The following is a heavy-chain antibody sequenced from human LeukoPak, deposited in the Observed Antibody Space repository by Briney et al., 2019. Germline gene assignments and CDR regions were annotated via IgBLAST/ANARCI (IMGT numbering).Heavy chain of an antibody. Sequence: ETLSLTCTVSGGSISSYYWSWIRQPAGKGLEWIGRIYTSGSTYYNPSLKSRVTISVDTSKNQFSLKLSSVTAADTAVYYCARGHYDSSGYCFDYWGQGTLVTVSS. D-gene: IGHD3-22*01. CDR1: GGSISSYY. CDR2: IYTSGST. V-gene: IGHV4-4*07. J-gene: IGHJ4*02. CDR3: ARGHYDSSGYCFDY.